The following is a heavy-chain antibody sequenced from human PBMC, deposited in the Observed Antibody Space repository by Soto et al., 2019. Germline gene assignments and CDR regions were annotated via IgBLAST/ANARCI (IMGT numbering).Heavy chain of an antibody. V-gene: IGHV3-66*01. CDR2: ISSGGST. D-gene: IGHD3-3*01. Sequence: EVQLVESGGGLVQPGGSLRLSCAASGFTVSNLYMTWVRQAPGKGLXXVAVISSGGSTYYADSVKGRFTISRDNSKNTLYLEMNSLRAEDTAVYYCARDTLGGAYDFLHGGQGTLVTVSS. CDR3: ARDTLGGAYDFLH. J-gene: IGHJ4*02. CDR1: GFTVSNLY.